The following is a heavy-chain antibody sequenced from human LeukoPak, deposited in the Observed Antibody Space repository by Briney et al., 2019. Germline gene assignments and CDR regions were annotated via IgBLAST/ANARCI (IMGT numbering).Heavy chain of an antibody. J-gene: IGHJ4*02. CDR1: GFTFSNYA. D-gene: IGHD6-19*01. V-gene: IGHV3-30*09. Sequence: GRSLRLSCAASGFTFSNYAMHWVRQAPGKGLEWVAVISYDGSNKYYADSVKGRFAISRDDSKNTVYLQLNSLRVGDTAVYYCAKGSYSNAWSDFDYWGQGALVTVSS. CDR2: ISYDGSNK. CDR3: AKGSYSNAWSDFDY.